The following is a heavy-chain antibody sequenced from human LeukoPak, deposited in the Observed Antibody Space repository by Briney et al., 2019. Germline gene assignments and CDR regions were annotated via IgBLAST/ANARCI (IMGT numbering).Heavy chain of an antibody. CDR2: ISGDGSTT. J-gene: IGHJ1*01. Sequence: GGSLRLSCAASGFVLNDYAMHWVRQVPGKGLEAPGKGLEWVSVISGDGSTTYYADSVKVRFTISRDNNKKSLYLQMHSLRTEDTALYYCAKDRTYYGSGWTFQKWGQGTLVTVSS. D-gene: IGHD3-10*01. V-gene: IGHV3-43*02. CDR3: AKDRTYYGSGWTFQK. CDR1: GFVLNDYA.